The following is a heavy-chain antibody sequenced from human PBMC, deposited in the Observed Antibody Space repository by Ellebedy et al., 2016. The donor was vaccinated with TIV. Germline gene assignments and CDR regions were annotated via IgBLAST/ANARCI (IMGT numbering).Heavy chain of an antibody. Sequence: SETLSLXXAVYGGSFSGYYWSWIRQHPGKGLEWIGEINHSGSTNYNPSLKSRVTISVDTSKNQFSLKLSSVTAADTAVYYCARGVRSYERDDAFDIWGQGTMVTVSS. CDR2: INHSGST. J-gene: IGHJ3*02. V-gene: IGHV4-34*01. CDR3: ARGVRSYERDDAFDI. CDR1: GGSFSGYY. D-gene: IGHD1-26*01.